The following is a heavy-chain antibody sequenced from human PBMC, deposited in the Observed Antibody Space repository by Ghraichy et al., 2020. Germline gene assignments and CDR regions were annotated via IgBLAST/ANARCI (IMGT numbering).Heavy chain of an antibody. Sequence: GGSLRLSCAASGFIFEDYTMHWVRQVPGKGLEWVSLISWDGGSTYYADSVRGRFTISRDNRENALYLQMNGLRGDDTALYYRVKDMDYSGTFYGMDVWGQGTTVTVSS. D-gene: IGHD5-12*01. CDR1: GFIFEDYT. J-gene: IGHJ6*02. CDR2: ISWDGGST. V-gene: IGHV3-43*01. CDR3: VKDMDYSGTFYGMDV.